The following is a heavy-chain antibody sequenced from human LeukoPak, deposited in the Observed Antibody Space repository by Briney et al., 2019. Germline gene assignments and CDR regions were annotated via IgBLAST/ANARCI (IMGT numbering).Heavy chain of an antibody. CDR1: GFTFSSYW. V-gene: IGHV3-7*01. CDR3: ARCFGSSGYYYDAFDI. CDR2: IKQDGSEK. D-gene: IGHD3-22*01. Sequence: PGGSLRLSCAASGFTFSSYWMSWVRQAPGKGLEWVANIKQDGSEKYYVDSVKGRFTISRDNAKNSLYLQMNSLRAEDTAVYYCARCFGSSGYYYDAFDIWGQGTMVTGSS. J-gene: IGHJ3*02.